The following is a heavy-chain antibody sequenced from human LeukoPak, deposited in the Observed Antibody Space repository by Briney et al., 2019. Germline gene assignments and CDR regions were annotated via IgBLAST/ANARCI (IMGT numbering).Heavy chain of an antibody. V-gene: IGHV3-23*01. J-gene: IGHJ3*02. Sequence: ETLSLTCTVSGGSISSSSYYWGWIRQPPGKGLEWVSAISGSGGGTYNADSVKGRFTISRDNSKNTLYLQMNSLRAEDTALYYCAKSRSGYPRVDGFDIWGQGTMVTVSS. D-gene: IGHD3-3*01. CDR1: GGSISSSSYY. CDR2: ISGSGGGT. CDR3: AKSRSGYPRVDGFDI.